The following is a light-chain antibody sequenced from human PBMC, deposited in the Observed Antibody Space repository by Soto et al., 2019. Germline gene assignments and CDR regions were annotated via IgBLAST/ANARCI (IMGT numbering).Light chain of an antibody. J-gene: IGKJ1*01. CDR2: AAS. Sequence: EIVLTQSPGTLSLSPGERATLSCRASQSVSSSYLAWYQQKPGQAPRLLIYAASSRATYIPDRFSGSGSGIDFSLTISRLEPEDFAVYYCQQYGNSFRTFGQGTKVEIK. CDR3: QQYGNSFRT. V-gene: IGKV3-20*01. CDR1: QSVSSSY.